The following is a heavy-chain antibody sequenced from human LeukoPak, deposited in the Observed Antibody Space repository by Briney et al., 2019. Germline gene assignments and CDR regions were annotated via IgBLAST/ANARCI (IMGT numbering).Heavy chain of an antibody. CDR3: ARDGCSSASCLNWFDP. J-gene: IGHJ5*02. V-gene: IGHV4-61*02. CDR1: GGSMSSGNYY. CDR2: IYGTGST. Sequence: SETLSLTCTVSGGSMSSGNYYWTWIRKPAGKRLEWIGRIYGTGSTDYNPSLKSRVTISIDKSKKQFSLKVRSVAAADTAIYFCARDGCSSASCLNWFDPWGQGIQVTVSS. D-gene: IGHD2-2*01.